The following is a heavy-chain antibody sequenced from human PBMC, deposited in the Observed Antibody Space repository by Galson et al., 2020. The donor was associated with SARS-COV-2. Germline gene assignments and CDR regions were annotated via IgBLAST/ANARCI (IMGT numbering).Heavy chain of an antibody. Sequence: GGSLRLSCAASGFTFSSSAMHWVRQAPGKGLEWVAIISSDGTTGYKSDSVKGRFTISRDISKNTLYLQMSRLRPEDTGVYYCARETDDQSSSWYDYWGQGTLVTVSP. D-gene: IGHD2-2*01. CDR3: ARETDDQSSSWYDY. CDR1: GFTFSSSA. V-gene: IGHV3-30*04. CDR2: ISSDGTTG. J-gene: IGHJ4*02.